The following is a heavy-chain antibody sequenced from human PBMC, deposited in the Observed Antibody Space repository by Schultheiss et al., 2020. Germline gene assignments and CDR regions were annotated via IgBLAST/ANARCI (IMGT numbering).Heavy chain of an antibody. Sequence: SQTLSLTCTVSGGSISSSSYYWSWIRQSPGKGLEWIGKINHSGSTNYNPSLKSRVTISIDTSNNQFSLRLSSVTAADTAVYYCARGALVGAALNWFDPWGQGTLVTVSS. CDR3: ARGALVGAALNWFDP. CDR1: GGSISSSSYY. V-gene: IGHV4-39*07. CDR2: INHSGST. D-gene: IGHD2-15*01. J-gene: IGHJ5*02.